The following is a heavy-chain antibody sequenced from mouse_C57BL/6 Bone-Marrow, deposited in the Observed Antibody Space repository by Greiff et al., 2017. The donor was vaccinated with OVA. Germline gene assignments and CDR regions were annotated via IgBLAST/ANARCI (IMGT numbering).Heavy chain of an antibody. Sequence: QVQLQQPGAELVMPGASVKLSCKASGYTFTSYWMHWVKQRPGQGLEWIGEIDPSDSYTNYNQKFKGKSTLTVDKSSSTAYMQLSILTSEDSAVYYCARRYGSSQAWFAYWGQGTLVTVSA. J-gene: IGHJ3*01. D-gene: IGHD1-1*01. CDR1: GYTFTSYW. CDR3: ARRYGSSQAWFAY. CDR2: IDPSDSYT. V-gene: IGHV1-69*01.